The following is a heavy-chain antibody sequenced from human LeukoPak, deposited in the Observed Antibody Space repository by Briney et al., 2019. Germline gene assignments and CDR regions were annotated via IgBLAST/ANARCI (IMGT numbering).Heavy chain of an antibody. Sequence: ETLSLTGTVSGGSFSSFYYWTWIRQPPAKGLQWVGYINHSGPTFYNPSLKTRITMSVDTSKKQVYLKVTSVTAADTAIYYFARRKGNGEYKDWLDSWGHGTLVTVSS. V-gene: IGHV4-59*08. D-gene: IGHD6-6*01. CDR2: INHSGPT. CDR3: ARRKGNGEYKDWLDS. J-gene: IGHJ5*01. CDR1: GGSFSSFYY.